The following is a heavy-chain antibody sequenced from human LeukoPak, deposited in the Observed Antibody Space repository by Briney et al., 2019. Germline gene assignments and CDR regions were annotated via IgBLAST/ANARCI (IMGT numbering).Heavy chain of an antibody. D-gene: IGHD3-10*01. Sequence: SETLSLTCTVSGGSISSSSYYWGWIRQPPGKGLEWIGSIYYSGSTYYNPSLKSRVTISVDTSKNQFSLKLSSVTAADTAVYYCARLTMVRGVHGMDVWGQGTTVTVSS. CDR1: GGSISSSSYY. CDR2: IYYSGST. V-gene: IGHV4-39*01. J-gene: IGHJ6*02. CDR3: ARLTMVRGVHGMDV.